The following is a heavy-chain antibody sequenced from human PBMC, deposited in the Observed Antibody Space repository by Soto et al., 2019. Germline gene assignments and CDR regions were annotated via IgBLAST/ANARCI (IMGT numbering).Heavy chain of an antibody. D-gene: IGHD5-18*01. CDR2: INHSGST. Sequence: QVQLQQWGAGLLKPSETLSLTCAVYGGSFSGYYWSWIRQPPGKGLEWIGEINHSGSTNYNPSLKSRVTISVDTSKNQFSLKLSSVTAADTAAYYCARGLPTNSKPYYFDYWGQGTLVTVSS. J-gene: IGHJ4*02. CDR1: GGSFSGYY. CDR3: ARGLPTNSKPYYFDY. V-gene: IGHV4-34*01.